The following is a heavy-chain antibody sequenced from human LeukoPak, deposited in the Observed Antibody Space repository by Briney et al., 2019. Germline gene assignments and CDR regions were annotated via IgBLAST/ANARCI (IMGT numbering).Heavy chain of an antibody. D-gene: IGHD6-19*01. V-gene: IGHV1-69*04. Sequence: ASVKVSCKASGCTFSSYAISWVRQAPGQGLEWMGRIIPILGIANYAQKFQGRVTITADKSTSTAYMELSSLRSEDTAVYYCGRGRGSSAGAFDIWGQGTMVTVSS. CDR3: GRGRGSSAGAFDI. CDR1: GCTFSSYA. CDR2: IIPILGIA. J-gene: IGHJ3*02.